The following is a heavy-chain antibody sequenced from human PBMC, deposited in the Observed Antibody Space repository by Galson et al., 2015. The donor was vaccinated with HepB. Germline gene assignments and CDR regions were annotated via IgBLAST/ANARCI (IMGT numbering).Heavy chain of an antibody. J-gene: IGHJ4*02. CDR3: FTNPGY. V-gene: IGHV3-15*01. CDR1: GFIFSNAW. CDR2: IKSKTDGGTI. Sequence: SLRLSCAASGFIFSNAWMSWVRQAPGKGLEWVGRIKSKTDGGTIDYAAPVKGRFTISRDDSKNTLYLQMNSLKSDDTAVYYCFTNPGYWGQGTLVTASS.